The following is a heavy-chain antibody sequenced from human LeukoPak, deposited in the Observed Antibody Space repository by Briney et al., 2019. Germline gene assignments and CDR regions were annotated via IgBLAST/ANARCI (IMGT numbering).Heavy chain of an antibody. D-gene: IGHD2-21*01. CDR1: GYTFTTYD. V-gene: IGHV1-8*03. CDR3: ARGRGGAGLLWRYFDL. CDR2: MNPKSGNT. Sequence: ASVKVSCRASGYTFTTYDINWVRQAPGQGLEWMGWMNPKSGNTGYGQRFQGRVTFTRDTSTTTGYMEVSSLRSDDTAVYYCARGRGGAGLLWRYFDLWGQGTLVTVPS. J-gene: IGHJ4*02.